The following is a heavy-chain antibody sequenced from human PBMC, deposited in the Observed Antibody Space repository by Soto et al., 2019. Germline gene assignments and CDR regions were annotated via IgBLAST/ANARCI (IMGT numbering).Heavy chain of an antibody. CDR1: GYTFTSYV. CDR2: IDAGTGNT. CDR3: ARDYDILTGYSLYGY. Sequence: ASVKVSCMASGYTFTSYVIHRVRQAPGQRLEWMGWIDAGTGNTKYSEKFQGRVTITRDTSASTAYMELSSLRSEDTAVYYCARDYDILTGYSLYGYWGQGTLVTVSS. V-gene: IGHV1-3*01. J-gene: IGHJ4*02. D-gene: IGHD3-9*01.